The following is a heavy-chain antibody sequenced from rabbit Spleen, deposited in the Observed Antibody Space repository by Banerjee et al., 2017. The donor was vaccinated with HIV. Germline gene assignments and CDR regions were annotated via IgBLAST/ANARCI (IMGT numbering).Heavy chain of an antibody. D-gene: IGHD8-1*01. V-gene: IGHV1S45*01. CDR1: GVSFNDKDV. CDR2: INMVTGKS. J-gene: IGHJ6*01. CDR3: ARDSGTSFSSYGMDL. Sequence: QEQLEESGGGLVKPEGSLTLTCKASGVSFNDKDVMCWVRQAPGKGLEWITCINMVTGKSVYANWAKGRFTISKTSSTTVTLQVTSLTAADTATYFCARDSGTSFSSYGMDLWGPGTLVTVS.